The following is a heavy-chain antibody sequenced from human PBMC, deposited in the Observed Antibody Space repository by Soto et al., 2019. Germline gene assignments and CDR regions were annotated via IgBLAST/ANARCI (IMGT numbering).Heavy chain of an antibody. D-gene: IGHD2-8*02. V-gene: IGHV3-23*01. CDR2: ISASGGST. J-gene: IGHJ4*02. Sequence: EVQLLDSGGGLVQPGGSLRLSCVASGFTSSSCAMRWVRQAPGKGLEWVSGISASGGSTYYADSVKGRFTISRDNSKNTIDLQMNSLRAEDTAVYYWAPPGLGTGRYCFHDWGQGTLVTVSS. CDR3: APPGLGTGRYCFHD. CDR1: GFTSSSCA.